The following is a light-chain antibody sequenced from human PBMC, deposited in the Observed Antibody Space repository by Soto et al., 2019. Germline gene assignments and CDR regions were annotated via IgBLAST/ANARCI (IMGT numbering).Light chain of an antibody. CDR3: PQYGTSPYT. CDR1: QSVNSNY. V-gene: IGKV3-20*01. J-gene: IGKJ2*01. CDR2: AAS. Sequence: EIVLTQSPGTLSLSPGERATLSCRASQSVNSNYLGWYQKKPAQAPRLLIYAASSRATGVPDRFSRSGSGTDFTLTISRREPEDFAVYYCPQYGTSPYTVGQGTKLEIK.